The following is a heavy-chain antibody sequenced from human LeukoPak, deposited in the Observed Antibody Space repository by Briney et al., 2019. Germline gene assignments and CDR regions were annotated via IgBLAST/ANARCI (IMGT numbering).Heavy chain of an antibody. CDR1: VNSVSYLN. D-gene: IGHD3-3*01. J-gene: IGHJ4*02. Sequence: ASVKVSCKVSVNSVSYLNIQWVRQAPGKGLECMGGFDPEQLATVYAEKFQGRVTMTEDPSTDTAYMELSSLRSEDTAVYYCVSRSCDFWSGYDNWGQGTLVTVSS. V-gene: IGHV1-24*01. CDR2: FDPEQLAT. CDR3: VSRSCDFWSGYDN.